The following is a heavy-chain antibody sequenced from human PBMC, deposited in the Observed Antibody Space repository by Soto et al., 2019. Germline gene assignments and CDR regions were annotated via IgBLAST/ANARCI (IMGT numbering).Heavy chain of an antibody. D-gene: IGHD6-19*01. CDR3: AHTLVAGLGYYFDS. V-gene: IGHV2-5*02. J-gene: IGHJ4*02. Sequence: QITLKESGPTLVKPTQTLTLTCTFSGFSLSTTRVGVGWIRQPPGKALEWLALIYWDDDKRYSPFLKSRLTITKNPSKNQVVLTMTNIDPMDTATYFCAHTLVAGLGYYFDSWGQGTLVTVSS. CDR1: GFSLSTTRVG. CDR2: IYWDDDK.